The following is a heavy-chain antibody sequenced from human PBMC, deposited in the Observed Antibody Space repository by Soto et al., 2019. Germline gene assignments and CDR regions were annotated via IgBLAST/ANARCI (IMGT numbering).Heavy chain of an antibody. D-gene: IGHD7-27*01. CDR1: GFTFSSLP. J-gene: IGHJ1*01. CDR3: AKGAVTEEEREPFQH. CDR2: ISGSGGST. V-gene: IGHV3-23*01. Sequence: EVQLLESGGGLVQPGGSLRLSCAASGFTFSSLPRTWFGQAPGRGRGGASAISGSGGSTYYADSVKGRFTISRDNSKNTLYLQMNSLRAEDTAVYYCAKGAVTEEEREPFQHWGQGTLVTVSS.